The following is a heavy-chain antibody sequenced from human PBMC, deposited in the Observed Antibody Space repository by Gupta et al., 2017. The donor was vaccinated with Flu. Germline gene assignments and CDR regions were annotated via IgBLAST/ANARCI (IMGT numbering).Heavy chain of an antibody. V-gene: IGHV3-48*03. CDR1: GFNFSRYD. J-gene: IGHJ4*02. Sequence: VQLVGSGGGLAQPGGSLRLSCEGSGFNFSRYDFNWVRQTPEKGLEWVAYIGPGGSPIVYGDSVKGRFSVSRDNTKGTVFLQMRSLTVEDTGLYYCAIIFDYWSQGMQVTVSS. CDR3: AIIFDY. CDR2: IGPGGSPI.